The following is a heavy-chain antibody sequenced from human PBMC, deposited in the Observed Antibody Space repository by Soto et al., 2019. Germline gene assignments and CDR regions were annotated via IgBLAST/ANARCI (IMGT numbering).Heavy chain of an antibody. D-gene: IGHD3-3*01. Sequence: PGGSLRLSCAASGFTFSSYWMSWVRQAPGKGLEWVANIKQDGSEKYYVDSVKGRFTISRDNAKNSLYLQMNSLRAEDTAVYYCATVRFLEFQYGMDVWGQGNTVTVSS. CDR1: GFTFSSYW. J-gene: IGHJ6*02. V-gene: IGHV3-7*05. CDR3: ATVRFLEFQYGMDV. CDR2: IKQDGSEK.